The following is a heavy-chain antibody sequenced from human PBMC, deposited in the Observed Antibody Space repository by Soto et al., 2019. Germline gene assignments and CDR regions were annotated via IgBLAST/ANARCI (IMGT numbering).Heavy chain of an antibody. Sequence: PSETLSLTCTVSGGSISSSSYYWGWIRQPPGKGLEWIGSIYYSGSTYYNPSLKSRVTISVDTSKNQFSLKLSSVTAADTAVYYCASTMYSSGWYNTGAFDIWGQGTMVTVSS. CDR3: ASTMYSSGWYNTGAFDI. CDR2: IYYSGST. D-gene: IGHD6-19*01. CDR1: GGSISSSSYY. V-gene: IGHV4-39*01. J-gene: IGHJ3*02.